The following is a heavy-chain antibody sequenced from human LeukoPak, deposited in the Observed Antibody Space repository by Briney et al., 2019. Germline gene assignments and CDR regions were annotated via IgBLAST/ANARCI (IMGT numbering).Heavy chain of an antibody. V-gene: IGHV3-48*04. CDR3: ARVFPCSSTSCQGH. Sequence: PGGSLRLSCAASGFTFSSYNMNWVRQAPGKGLEWVSYISSSSSTIYYADSVKGRFTISRDNAKNSLYLQMNSLRAEDTAVYYCARVFPCSSTSCQGHWGQGTLVTVSS. CDR2: ISSSSSTI. D-gene: IGHD2-2*01. J-gene: IGHJ4*02. CDR1: GFTFSSYN.